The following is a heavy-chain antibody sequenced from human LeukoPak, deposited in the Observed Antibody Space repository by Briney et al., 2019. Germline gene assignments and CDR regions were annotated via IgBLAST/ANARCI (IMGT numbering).Heavy chain of an antibody. CDR2: ISSSGSTI. J-gene: IGHJ4*02. CDR3: ARWCVVPAAGFDY. CDR1: GFTFSSYE. D-gene: IGHD2-2*01. V-gene: IGHV3-48*03. Sequence: GGSLRLSCAASGFTFSSYEMNWVCQAPGKGLEWVSYISSSGSTIYYADSVKGRFTISRDNAKNSLYLQMNSLRAEDTAVYYCARWCVVPAAGFDYWGQGTLVTVSS.